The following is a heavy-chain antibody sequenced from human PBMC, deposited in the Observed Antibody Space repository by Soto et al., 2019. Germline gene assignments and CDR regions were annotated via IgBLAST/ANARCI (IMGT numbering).Heavy chain of an antibody. CDR2: IIPIFGTA. Sequence: SVKVSCKASGGTFSSYAISWVRQAPGQGLEWMGGIIPIFGTASYAQKFQGRVTITADESTSTAYMELSSLRSEDTAVYYCARHPGGRGYYYGMDVWGQGTTVTVS. D-gene: IGHD2-15*01. V-gene: IGHV1-69*13. CDR3: ARHPGGRGYYYGMDV. J-gene: IGHJ6*02. CDR1: GGTFSSYA.